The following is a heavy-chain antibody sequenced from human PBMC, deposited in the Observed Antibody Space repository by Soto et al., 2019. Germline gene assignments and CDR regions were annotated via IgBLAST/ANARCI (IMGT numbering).Heavy chain of an antibody. D-gene: IGHD5-18*01. Sequence: QVQLVQSGAEVKKPGASVKVSCKASGYTFTSYGISWVRQAPGQGLEWMGWISAYNGNTNYAQKLQGRVNLTKDTSTRTEYMEMRSLRSDDTAVYYCARDGVDTATGSYYGMDVWGQGTTVTVSS. V-gene: IGHV1-18*01. CDR3: ARDGVDTATGSYYGMDV. CDR2: ISAYNGNT. CDR1: GYTFTSYG. J-gene: IGHJ6*02.